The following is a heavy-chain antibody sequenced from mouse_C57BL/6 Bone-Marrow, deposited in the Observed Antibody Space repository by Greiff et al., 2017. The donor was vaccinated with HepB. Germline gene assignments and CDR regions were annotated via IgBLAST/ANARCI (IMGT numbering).Heavy chain of an antibody. Sequence: QVQLQQSGPGLVQPSQSLSITCTVSGFSFTSYGVHWVRQSPGKGLEWLGVIWSGGSTDYNAAFISRLSISKDNSKSQVFFKMNSLQADDTAIYYCASPNWDGGFAYWGQGTLVTVSA. D-gene: IGHD4-1*01. CDR1: GFSFTSYG. CDR3: ASPNWDGGFAY. V-gene: IGHV2-2*01. CDR2: IWSGGST. J-gene: IGHJ3*01.